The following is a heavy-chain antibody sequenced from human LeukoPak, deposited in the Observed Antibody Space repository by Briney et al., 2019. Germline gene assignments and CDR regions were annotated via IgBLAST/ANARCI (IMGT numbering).Heavy chain of an antibody. Sequence: GASVKVSCKASGYTFTSYGISWVRQAPGQGLEWMGWISAYNGNTNYAQKLQGRVTMTTDTSTSTAYMGLRSLRSDDTAVYYCARDGRSYFLVPSNWFDPWGQGTLVTVSS. D-gene: IGHD1-26*01. J-gene: IGHJ5*02. CDR2: ISAYNGNT. V-gene: IGHV1-18*01. CDR3: ARDGRSYFLVPSNWFDP. CDR1: GYTFTSYG.